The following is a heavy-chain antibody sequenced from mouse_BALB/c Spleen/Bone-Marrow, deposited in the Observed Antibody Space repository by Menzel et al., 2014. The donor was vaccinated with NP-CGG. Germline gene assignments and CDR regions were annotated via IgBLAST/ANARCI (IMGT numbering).Heavy chain of an antibody. CDR3: ARRGRIAEALGY. CDR2: INPYNDGT. Sequence: VQLKHSGPEQVKPGASVKMSCKASGYTFTSYVMHWVKQKPGQGLEWIEYINPYNDGTKYNEKFKGKATLTSDESSSTAYMKLSSVTSEDSAVYYCARRGRIAEALGYWGQGTTLTVSS. V-gene: IGHV1-14*01. D-gene: IGHD6-1*01. CDR1: GYTFTSYV. J-gene: IGHJ2*01.